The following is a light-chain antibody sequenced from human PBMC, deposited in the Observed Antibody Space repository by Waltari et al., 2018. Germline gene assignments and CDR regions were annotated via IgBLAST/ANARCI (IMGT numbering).Light chain of an antibody. V-gene: IGKV1-9*01. CDR2: AAS. CDR1: QGISSY. Sequence: DIQLTQSPSFLSASVGDRVTITCRASQGISSYLAWYQQKPGKAPKLLIYAASTLQSGVPSRVSGSGSGTEFTLTISSLQPEDFATYYCQQLNSYPPGTFGQGTKLEIK. CDR3: QQLNSYPPGT. J-gene: IGKJ2*02.